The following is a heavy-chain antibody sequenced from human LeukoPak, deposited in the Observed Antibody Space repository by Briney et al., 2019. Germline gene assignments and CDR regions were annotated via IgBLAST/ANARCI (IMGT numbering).Heavy chain of an antibody. Sequence: PGGSLRLSCAASGFTFSSYAMSWVRQAPGKGLEWVSSIRGRGDNTYYADSVKGRFTISRDNAKNSLYLQMNSLRAEDTAVYYCARGYESGSFGYWGQGTLVTVSS. CDR3: ARGYESGSFGY. CDR2: IRGRGDNT. J-gene: IGHJ4*02. D-gene: IGHD3-22*01. V-gene: IGHV3-23*01. CDR1: GFTFSSYA.